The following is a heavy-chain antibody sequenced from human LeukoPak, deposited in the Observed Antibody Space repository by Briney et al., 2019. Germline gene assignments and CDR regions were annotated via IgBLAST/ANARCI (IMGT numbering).Heavy chain of an antibody. V-gene: IGHV3-11*01. Sequence: GGSLRLSCAASGFTFSDYYMSWIRQAPGKGLEWGSYISSSGSTIYYADSVKGRFTISRDNAKNSLYLQMNSLGAEDTAVYYCAKDGLWRPPYYYYMDVWGKGTTVTVSS. J-gene: IGHJ6*03. CDR1: GFTFSDYY. D-gene: IGHD3/OR15-3a*01. CDR3: AKDGLWRPPYYYYMDV. CDR2: ISSSGSTI.